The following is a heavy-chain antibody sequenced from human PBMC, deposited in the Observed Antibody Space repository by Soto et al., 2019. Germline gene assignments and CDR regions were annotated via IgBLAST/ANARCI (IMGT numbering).Heavy chain of an antibody. CDR2: ISSSGSTI. J-gene: IGHJ4*02. Sequence: EVQLVESGGGLVQPGGSLRLSCAASGFTFSSYEMNWVRQAPGKGLEWVSYISSSGSTIYYADSVKGRFTISRDNPKNSLYLQMNSLRAEDTAVYYCARDRGYYGSGSYFGSFDYWGQGTLVTVSS. V-gene: IGHV3-48*03. D-gene: IGHD3-10*01. CDR1: GFTFSSYE. CDR3: ARDRGYYGSGSYFGSFDY.